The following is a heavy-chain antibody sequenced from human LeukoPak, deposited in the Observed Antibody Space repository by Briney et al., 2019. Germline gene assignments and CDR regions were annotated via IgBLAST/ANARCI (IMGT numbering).Heavy chain of an antibody. J-gene: IGHJ6*03. Sequence: GGSLRLSCAASGFTFSSYEMNWVRQAPGKGLEWVSYISSSGSTIYYADSVKGRFTISRDNTKNSLYLQMNSLRAEDTAVYYCASLTAAAPYYYYYMDVWGKGTTVTVSS. CDR3: ASLTAAAPYYYYYMDV. CDR1: GFTFSSYE. D-gene: IGHD6-13*01. CDR2: ISSSGSTI. V-gene: IGHV3-48*03.